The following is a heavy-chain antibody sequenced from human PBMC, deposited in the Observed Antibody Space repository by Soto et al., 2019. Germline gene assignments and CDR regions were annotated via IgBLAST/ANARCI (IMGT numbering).Heavy chain of an antibody. CDR1: GYTFTSYW. CDR2: IYPADSDT. Sequence: GESLKISCKGSGYTFTSYWIGWVRQMPGKGLEWMGIIYPADSDTRYSPSFQGQVTISADKSISTAYLQWTSLRASDTATYYCARPSGYSNSWYDAFDIWGQGTLVTVSS. D-gene: IGHD6-13*01. J-gene: IGHJ3*02. CDR3: ARPSGYSNSWYDAFDI. V-gene: IGHV5-51*01.